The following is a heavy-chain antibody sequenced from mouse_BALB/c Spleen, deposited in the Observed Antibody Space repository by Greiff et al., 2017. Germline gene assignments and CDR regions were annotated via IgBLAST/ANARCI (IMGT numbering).Heavy chain of an antibody. V-gene: IGHV5-12-1*01. CDR1: GFAFSSYD. Sequence: EVKVEESGGGLVKPGGSLKLSCAASGFAFSSYDMSWVRQTPEKRLEWVAYISSGGGSTYYPDTVKGRFTISRDNAKNTQYLQMSSLKSEDTAMYYCARQGGYYAWYFDVWGAGTTVTVSS. CDR3: ARQGGYYAWYFDV. CDR2: ISSGGGST. J-gene: IGHJ1*01. D-gene: IGHD2-3*01.